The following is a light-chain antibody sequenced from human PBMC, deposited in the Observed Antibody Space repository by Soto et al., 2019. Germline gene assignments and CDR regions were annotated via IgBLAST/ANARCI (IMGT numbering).Light chain of an antibody. CDR1: QSISDN. V-gene: IGKV3-15*01. CDR3: QQYHNCPPQYT. J-gene: IGKJ2*01. Sequence: EIVMTQSPATLSVSPGERVTLSCRASQSISDNLAWFQQKSGQAPRLLIHGAFKRATGVTVRFTGSGSGTEFTVTISSLQSEDSAVSYCQQYHNCPPQYTLGQGTKLQIK. CDR2: GAF.